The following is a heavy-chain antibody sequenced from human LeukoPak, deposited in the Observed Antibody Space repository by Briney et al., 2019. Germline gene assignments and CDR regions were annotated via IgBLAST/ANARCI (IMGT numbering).Heavy chain of an antibody. CDR3: ASAYSSSRHYYYYGMDV. D-gene: IGHD6-13*01. V-gene: IGHV3-74*01. CDR1: GFTFSSYW. J-gene: IGHJ6*02. Sequence: GGSLRLSCAASGFTFSSYWMHWVRQAPGKGLVWVSRINSDGSSTSYADSVKGRFTISRDNAKNTLYLQMNSLRAEDTAVYYCASAYSSSRHYYYYGMDVWGQGTTVTVSS. CDR2: INSDGSST.